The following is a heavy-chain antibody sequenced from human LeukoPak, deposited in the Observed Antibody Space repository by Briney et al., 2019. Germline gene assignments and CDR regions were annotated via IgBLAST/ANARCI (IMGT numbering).Heavy chain of an antibody. V-gene: IGHV4-61*02. CDR1: GGSISSGSYY. J-gene: IGHJ4*02. CDR2: IYTSGST. D-gene: IGHD4-11*01. CDR3: ARELLGYSN. Sequence: PSQTLSLTCTVSGGSISSGSYYWSWIRQPAGNGLEWIGRIYTSGSTNYNPSLKSRVTISVHTSKNQFPLKLSSVTAADTAVYYCARELLGYSNWGQGTLVTVSS.